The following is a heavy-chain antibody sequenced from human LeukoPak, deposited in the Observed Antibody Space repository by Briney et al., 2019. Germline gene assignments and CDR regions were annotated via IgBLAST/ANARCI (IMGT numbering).Heavy chain of an antibody. J-gene: IGHJ4*02. CDR1: GGSISSGGYY. V-gene: IGHV4-31*03. CDR2: IYNGGST. CDR3: ARDAVPYSSSWIPGY. Sequence: SETLSLTCTVSGGSISSGGYYWSWIRQHPGKGLEWIGYIYNGGSTNYNPSLKSRVTISVGTSKNQFSLKLSSVTAADTAVFYCARDAVPYSSSWIPGYWGQGTLVTVSS. D-gene: IGHD6-13*01.